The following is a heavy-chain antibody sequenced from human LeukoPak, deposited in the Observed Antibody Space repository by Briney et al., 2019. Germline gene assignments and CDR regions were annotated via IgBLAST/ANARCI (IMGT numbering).Heavy chain of an antibody. V-gene: IGHV3-33*01. CDR2: IWYDGSNK. J-gene: IGHJ4*02. CDR1: GFTFSSYG. CDR3: ARGPIYDSSGYYIDY. Sequence: GGSLRLSCAASGFTFSSYGMHWVRQAPGKGLEWVAVIWYDGSNKYYADSVKGRFTISRDNSKNTLYLQMNSLRAEDTAVYYCARGPIYDSSGYYIDYWGQGTLVTVSS. D-gene: IGHD3-22*01.